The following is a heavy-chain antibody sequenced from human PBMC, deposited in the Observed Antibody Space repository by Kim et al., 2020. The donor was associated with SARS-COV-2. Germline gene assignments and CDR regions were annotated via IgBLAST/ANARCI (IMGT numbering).Heavy chain of an antibody. Sequence: TYDADSVKGRFTISRDNSKNTLYLQMSSLRAEDTAVYYCVIRAAAGYFDYWGQGTLVTVSS. J-gene: IGHJ4*02. CDR2: T. D-gene: IGHD6-13*01. CDR3: VIRAAAGYFDY. V-gene: IGHV3-64D*09.